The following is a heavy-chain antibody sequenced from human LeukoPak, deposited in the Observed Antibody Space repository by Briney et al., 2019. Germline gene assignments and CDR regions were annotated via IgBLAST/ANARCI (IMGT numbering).Heavy chain of an antibody. CDR3: ARGGPSSSWPYYGMDV. CDR2: TYYRSKWYN. Sequence: SQTLSLTCAISGDSVSSNSAAWNWIRQSPSRGLEWLGRTYYRSKWYNDYAVSVKSRITINPDTSKNQFSLQLNSVTPEDTAVYYCARGGPSSSWPYYGMDVWGQGTTVTVSS. V-gene: IGHV6-1*01. D-gene: IGHD6-13*01. CDR1: GDSVSSNSAA. J-gene: IGHJ6*02.